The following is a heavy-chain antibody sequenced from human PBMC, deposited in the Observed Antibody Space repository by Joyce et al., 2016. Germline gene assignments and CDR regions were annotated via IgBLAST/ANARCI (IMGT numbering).Heavy chain of an antibody. D-gene: IGHD2-21*02. CDR3: ARQAYCGVGCYYYFDH. Sequence: QVQLQESGPGLVRPSETLSLTCTVSGGSVSNYYWIWIRQPPGKGLEWIGYIYSSGGTSYNPSLRGRVTISVDTSKNQFSLKLSSVTAADTAIYYCARQAYCGVGCYYYFDHWGQGTLVTVSS. CDR2: IYSSGGT. J-gene: IGHJ4*02. CDR1: GGSVSNYY. V-gene: IGHV4-59*02.